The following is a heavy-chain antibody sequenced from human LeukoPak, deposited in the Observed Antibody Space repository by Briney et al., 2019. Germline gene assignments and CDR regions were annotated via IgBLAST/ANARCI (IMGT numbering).Heavy chain of an antibody. CDR1: GFTVSSNY. Sequence: GGSLRLSCAASGFTVSSNYMSWVRQAPGKGLEWVSVIYSGGSTYYADSVKGRFTISRDNSKNTLYLQMSSLRAEDTAVYYCARDARVTTKYYYYYYYMDVWGKGTTVTVSS. J-gene: IGHJ6*03. CDR3: ARDARVTTKYYYYYYYMDV. D-gene: IGHD4-11*01. CDR2: IYSGGST. V-gene: IGHV3-53*01.